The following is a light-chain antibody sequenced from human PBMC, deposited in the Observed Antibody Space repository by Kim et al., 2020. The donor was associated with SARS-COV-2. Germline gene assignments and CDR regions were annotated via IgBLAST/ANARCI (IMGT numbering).Light chain of an antibody. CDR1: SSNIGSNY. J-gene: IGLJ2*01. V-gene: IGLV1-47*01. CDR2: SNY. CDR3: TAWDDSLSGVV. Sequence: GQRVTISCSGSSSNIGSNYVYWYQQLPGPAPKLLIYSNYQRPSGVPDRFSASKSATSASLAISGLRSEDEADYYCTAWDDSLSGVVFGGGTQLTVL.